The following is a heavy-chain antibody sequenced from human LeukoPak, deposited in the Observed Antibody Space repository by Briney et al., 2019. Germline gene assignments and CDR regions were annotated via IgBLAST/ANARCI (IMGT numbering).Heavy chain of an antibody. Sequence: QAGGSLRLSCAASGFTFSSYWMHWVRQAPGKGLVWVSRINSDGSSIRYADSVKGRFTISRDNARKTLYLQMNSLRAEDTAVYHCARSHYYDTSGQFYYYYYGLDVWGQGTTVTVSS. CDR3: ARSHYYDTSGQFYYYYYGLDV. CDR2: INSDGSSI. V-gene: IGHV3-74*01. J-gene: IGHJ6*02. D-gene: IGHD3-22*01. CDR1: GFTFSSYW.